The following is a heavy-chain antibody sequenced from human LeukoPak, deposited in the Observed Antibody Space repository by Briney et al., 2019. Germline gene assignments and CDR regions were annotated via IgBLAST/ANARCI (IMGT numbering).Heavy chain of an antibody. J-gene: IGHJ4*02. V-gene: IGHV3-23*01. CDR3: AKTAGYSSSWFSD. CDR1: GFTASSNY. D-gene: IGHD6-13*01. Sequence: GGSLRLSCAASGFTASSNYMSWVRQAPGKGLERVSAISGSGGSTYYADSVRGRFTISRDNSKNTLYLQMNTLRAEDTAVYYCAKTAGYSSSWFSDWGQGTLVTVSS. CDR2: ISGSGGST.